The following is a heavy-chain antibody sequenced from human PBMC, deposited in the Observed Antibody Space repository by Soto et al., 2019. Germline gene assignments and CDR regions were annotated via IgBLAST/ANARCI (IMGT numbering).Heavy chain of an antibody. V-gene: IGHV5-51*01. CDR2: IHPSDSET. Sequence: EVQLVQSGAEVKKPGESLKISCEISGYNFTAYWLGWVRQMPGKGLEWVGNIHPSDSETHYRPSFQGQVTFSVDKSISTAYLHWTTLQASDTAIYFCARLGSPGAICFDSWGQGTLVTVSP. CDR1: GYNFTAYW. CDR3: ARLGSPGAICFDS. D-gene: IGHD6-25*01. J-gene: IGHJ4*02.